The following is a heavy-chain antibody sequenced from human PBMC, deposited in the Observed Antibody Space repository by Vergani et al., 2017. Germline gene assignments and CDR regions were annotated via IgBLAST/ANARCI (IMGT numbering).Heavy chain of an antibody. CDR1: GFTFSSYS. CDR3: ARERASYSSGFLPFDY. D-gene: IGHD6-19*01. CDR2: ISSSSSTI. Sequence: EVQLVESGGGLVQTGGSLRLSCAASGFTFSSYSMNWVRQAPGKGLEWVSYISSSSSTIYYADSVKGRFTISRDNAKNSLYLQMNSLRAEDTAVYYCARERASYSSGFLPFDYWGQGTLVTVSS. V-gene: IGHV3-48*01. J-gene: IGHJ4*02.